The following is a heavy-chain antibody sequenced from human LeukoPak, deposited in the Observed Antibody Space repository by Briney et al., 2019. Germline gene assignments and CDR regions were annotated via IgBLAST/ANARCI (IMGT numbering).Heavy chain of an antibody. CDR1: GYTFTGYY. CDR2: INPNSGGT. J-gene: IGHJ4*02. D-gene: IGHD3-22*01. V-gene: IGHV1-2*04. Sequence: ASVKVSCKASGYTFTGYYMHWVRQAPGQGLEWMGWINPNSGGTNYAQKFQGWVTMTRDTSISTAYMELSRLRSDDTAVYYCARMHYYDSSGYYHLDYWGQGTLVTVSS. CDR3: ARMHYYDSSGYYHLDY.